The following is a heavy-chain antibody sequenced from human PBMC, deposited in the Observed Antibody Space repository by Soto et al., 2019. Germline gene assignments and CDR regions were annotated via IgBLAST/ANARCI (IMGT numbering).Heavy chain of an antibody. D-gene: IGHD6-13*01. CDR3: ARDYRSSWSFPYYYYYYGMDX. CDR2: MNPNSGNT. CDR1: GYTFTSYD. Sequence: ASVKVSCKASGYTFTSYDINWVRQATGQGLEWMGLMNPNSGNTGYAQKFQGRVTMTRNTSISTDYMELSSLRSEDTAVYYCARDYRSSWSFPYYYYYYGMDXWGQGATVTVS. V-gene: IGHV1-8*01. J-gene: IGHJ6*02.